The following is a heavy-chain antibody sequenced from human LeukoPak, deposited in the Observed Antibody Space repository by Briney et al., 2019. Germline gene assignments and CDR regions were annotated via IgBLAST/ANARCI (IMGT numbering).Heavy chain of an antibody. J-gene: IGHJ5*02. V-gene: IGHV4-39*01. CDR2: IYYSGST. Sequence: SETLSLTRTVSGGSISSSSYYWGWIRQPPGKRLEWIGIIYYSGSTYYNPPLKSRLTISVDTSKNQFSLKLSSVTATDTAVYYCARRGYCSSTSCYEYWFDPWGQGTLVTVSS. CDR3: ARRGYCSSTSCYEYWFDP. CDR1: GGSISSSSYY. D-gene: IGHD2-2*01.